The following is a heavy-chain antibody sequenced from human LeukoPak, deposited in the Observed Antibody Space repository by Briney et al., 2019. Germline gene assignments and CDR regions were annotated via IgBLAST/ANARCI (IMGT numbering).Heavy chain of an antibody. CDR3: ARAGRGRQSNYFDY. CDR2: INHSGST. V-gene: IGHV4-34*01. CDR1: GGSFSGYY. J-gene: IGHJ4*02. D-gene: IGHD1-26*01. Sequence: PSETLSLTCAVYGGSFSGYYWSWIRQPPGKGLEWIGEINHSGSTNYNPSLKSRVTISVATSKTQFSLKLSSATAADTAVYYCARAGRGRQSNYFDYWGQGTLVTVSS.